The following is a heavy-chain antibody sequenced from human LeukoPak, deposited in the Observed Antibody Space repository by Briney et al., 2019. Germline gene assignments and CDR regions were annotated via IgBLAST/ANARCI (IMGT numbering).Heavy chain of an antibody. J-gene: IGHJ4*02. V-gene: IGHV3-11*01. CDR2: ISSSSSPI. CDR3: ESVDQIVAAGTVGY. CDR1: GFTFSDYY. Sequence: GGSLRLSCVASGFTFSDYYMSWIRQAPGKGLEWLSYISSSSSPISYADSVKGRFTISRDNTKNTLYMQINSMGAEDTAGYYCESVDQIVAAGTVGYWGQGTLVTVSS. D-gene: IGHD1-26*01.